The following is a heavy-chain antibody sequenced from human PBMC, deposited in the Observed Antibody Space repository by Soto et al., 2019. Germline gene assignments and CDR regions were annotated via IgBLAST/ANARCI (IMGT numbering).Heavy chain of an antibody. J-gene: IGHJ6*02. Sequence: GGYLGCCLRHPPGKGLEWIGYIYHSGSTYYNPSLKSRVTISVDRSKNQFSLKLSSVTAADTALYFCAFSSFLRSRDLFLGLNVWGQGTTVT. V-gene: IGHV4-30-2*01. CDR3: AFSSFLRSRDLFLGLNV. CDR2: IYHSGST. CDR1: GGYL. D-gene: IGHD3-10*01.